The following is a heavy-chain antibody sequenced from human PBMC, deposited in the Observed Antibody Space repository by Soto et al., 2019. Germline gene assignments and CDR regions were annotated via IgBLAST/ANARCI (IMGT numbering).Heavy chain of an antibody. J-gene: IGHJ6*02. CDR1: GFTFNDYS. V-gene: IGHV3-21*01. D-gene: IGHD3-10*01. Sequence: GGSLRLSCEASGFTFNDYSMDWVRQAPEKGLEWVSSISSSGTYIYYADSVKGRFAISRDNANNVMYLQMDTLRAEDTAVYYCVRAGHVFDVHYYGMDLWGQGTTVTVSS. CDR3: VRAGHVFDVHYYGMDL. CDR2: ISSSGTYI.